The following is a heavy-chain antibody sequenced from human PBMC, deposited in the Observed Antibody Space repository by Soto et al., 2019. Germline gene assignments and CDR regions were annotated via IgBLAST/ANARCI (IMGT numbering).Heavy chain of an antibody. CDR1: GFTFSNYA. CDR2: INNVGYI. D-gene: IGHD2-21*02. J-gene: IGHJ6*02. Sequence: EMQLLESGGGLVQPGGSLRLSCTASGFTFSNYAMTWVRQAPGKGLNWVSTINNVGYIYDADSVKGRFTISRDDARNPLYLQMNSLRVEDTAVEDCAKRKDVSDRYNYGMDVWGQGTTVIVSS. V-gene: IGHV3-23*01. CDR3: AKRKDVSDRYNYGMDV.